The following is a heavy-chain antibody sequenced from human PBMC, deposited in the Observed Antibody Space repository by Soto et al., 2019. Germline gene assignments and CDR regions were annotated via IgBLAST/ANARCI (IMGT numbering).Heavy chain of an antibody. V-gene: IGHV4-4*07. CDR2: IHTGGSP. Sequence: SETLSLTCSVSVASITGYYWSWIRQPAGMGLEWIGRIHTGGSPVYSPSLQSRVTISMDTSKNQLSLKLTSMTAADTAVYYCARDMHAGFTHYFDPWGQGTLVTVSS. CDR3: ARDMHAGFTHYFDP. J-gene: IGHJ5*02. D-gene: IGHD1-26*01. CDR1: VASITGYY.